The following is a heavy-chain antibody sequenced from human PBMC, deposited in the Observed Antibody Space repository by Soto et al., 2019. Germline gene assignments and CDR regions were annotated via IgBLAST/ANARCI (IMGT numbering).Heavy chain of an antibody. CDR2: VSGNNGAS. CDR1: GYTSADFG. D-gene: IGHD2-2*01. Sequence: ASVKVSCKASGYTSADFGISWVRQSPGQGLEWMGWVSGNNGASNPAPKVQGRITMTLDTSTGVSYMALRSLRSDDTAIYYCVRDQKYFRVNGNWFDSWGQGTLVTVSS. CDR3: VRDQKYFRVNGNWFDS. V-gene: IGHV1-18*04. J-gene: IGHJ5*01.